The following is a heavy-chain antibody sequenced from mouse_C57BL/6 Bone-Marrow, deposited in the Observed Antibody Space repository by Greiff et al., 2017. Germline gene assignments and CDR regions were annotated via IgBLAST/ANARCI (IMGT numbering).Heavy chain of an antibody. CDR1: GFSFNTYA. V-gene: IGHV10-1*01. J-gene: IGHJ4*01. D-gene: IGHD4-1*01. CDR3: VWDYYAMDY. CDR2: IRSKSNNYAT. Sequence: EVQLVQSGGGLVQPKGSLKLSCAASGFSFNTYAMNWVRQAPGTGLEWVARIRSKSNNYATAYADSVKDRFTISRDESERMLYLQMNNLKTADTAMYYCVWDYYAMDYWGQGTAVTVSS.